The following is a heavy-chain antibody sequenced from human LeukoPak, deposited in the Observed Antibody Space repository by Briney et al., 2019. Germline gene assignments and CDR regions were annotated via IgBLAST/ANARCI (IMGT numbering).Heavy chain of an antibody. D-gene: IGHD4-17*01. CDR2: IYSGGST. J-gene: IGHJ4*02. Sequence: PGGSLRLSCAASGFTVSSSNMSWVRQAPGKGLEWVSIIYSGGSTSYADSVKGRFTIFRDNSKNTLYLQMSSLRADDTAVYYCARDLGDSGDYWGQGTLVTVSS. CDR1: GFTVSSSN. V-gene: IGHV3-53*01. CDR3: ARDLGDSGDY.